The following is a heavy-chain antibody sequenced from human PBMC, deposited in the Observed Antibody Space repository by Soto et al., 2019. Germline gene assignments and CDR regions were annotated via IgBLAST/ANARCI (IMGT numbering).Heavy chain of an antibody. V-gene: IGHV5-51*01. Sequence: LKISCKGSGYSFTSYWIGWVRQMPGKGLEWMGIIYPGDSDTRYSPSFQGQVTISADKSISTAYLQWSSLKASDTAMYYCARHDPDYYDSSGYSRGYGMDVWGQGTTVTVSS. CDR2: IYPGDSDT. CDR3: ARHDPDYYDSSGYSRGYGMDV. CDR1: GYSFTSYW. J-gene: IGHJ6*02. D-gene: IGHD3-22*01.